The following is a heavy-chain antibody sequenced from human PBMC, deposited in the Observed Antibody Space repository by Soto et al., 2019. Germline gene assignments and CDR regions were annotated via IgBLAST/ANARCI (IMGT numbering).Heavy chain of an antibody. CDR1: GFTFSSYG. CDR3: ARDTRGSDFDY. Sequence: QVQLVESGGGVVQPGRSLRLSCAASGFTFSSYGMHWVRQAPGRGLEWVAVIWYDGSNKYYADSVKGRFTISRDNSKNTPYLQMNSLRAEDTAVYYSARDTRGSDFDYWGQGTQVTVSS. D-gene: IGHD1-1*01. V-gene: IGHV3-33*01. J-gene: IGHJ4*02. CDR2: IWYDGSNK.